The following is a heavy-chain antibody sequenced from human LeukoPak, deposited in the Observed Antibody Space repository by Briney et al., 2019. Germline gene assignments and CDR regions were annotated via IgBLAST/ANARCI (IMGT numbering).Heavy chain of an antibody. CDR3: AKGQLVNYGMDV. D-gene: IGHD2-21*01. Sequence: GGSLRLSCAASGFTFSSYAMHWVRQAPGKGLEWVAVMSYDGGHKYYADSVKGRFTISRDNSKNTLYLQMNSLRAEDTAVYYCAKGQLVNYGMDVWGQGTTVTVSS. J-gene: IGHJ6*02. V-gene: IGHV3-30*18. CDR1: GFTFSSYA. CDR2: MSYDGGHK.